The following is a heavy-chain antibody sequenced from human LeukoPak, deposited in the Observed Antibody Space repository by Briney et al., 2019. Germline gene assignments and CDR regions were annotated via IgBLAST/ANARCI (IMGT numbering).Heavy chain of an antibody. Sequence: ASVKVSCKASGYTFTSYYMHWVRQAPGQGLEWMGIINPSGGSTSYAQKFQGRVTMTRDTSTSTVYMELSSLRSEDTAVYHCARDRTKGIAAAGIDYWGQGTLVTVSS. J-gene: IGHJ4*02. CDR3: ARDRTKGIAAAGIDY. V-gene: IGHV1-46*01. D-gene: IGHD6-13*01. CDR1: GYTFTSYY. CDR2: INPSGGST.